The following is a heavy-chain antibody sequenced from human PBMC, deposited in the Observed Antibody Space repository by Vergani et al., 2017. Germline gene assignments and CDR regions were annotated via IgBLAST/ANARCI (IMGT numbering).Heavy chain of an antibody. Sequence: QVQLQESGPGVVKPSQTLSLTCAVSGGSISSGDHCWTWIRQRPGKGLEWIGYIFYSGTTYDNPSLRSRLTISVDTSQNQFSLKLRSVTAADTAVYYCARVDTQVPATSHFYYMDGRGKGTTVVVSS. J-gene: IGHJ6*03. CDR1: GGSISSGDHC. CDR2: IFYSGTT. V-gene: IGHV4-31*11. D-gene: IGHD6-25*01. CDR3: ARVDTQVPATSHFYYMDG.